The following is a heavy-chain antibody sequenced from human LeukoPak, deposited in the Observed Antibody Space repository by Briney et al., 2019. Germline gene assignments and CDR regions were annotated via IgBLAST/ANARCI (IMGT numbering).Heavy chain of an antibody. CDR2: INGDGSST. V-gene: IGHV3-74*03. D-gene: IGHD4/OR15-4a*01. J-gene: IGHJ4*02. Sequence: GGSLRLSCAASGFTLSDQWMHWVRQGPEKGLVWVSRINGDGSSTAYADFVKGRFTISRDNARNTLSLQMNSLRIEDTAIYYCVKGAPFDYWGQGTLVTVSS. CDR3: VKGAPFDY. CDR1: GFTLSDQW.